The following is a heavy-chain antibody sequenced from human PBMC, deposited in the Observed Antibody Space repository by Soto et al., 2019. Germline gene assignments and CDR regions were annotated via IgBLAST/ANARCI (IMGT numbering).Heavy chain of an antibody. CDR1: GDSITGYY. V-gene: IGHV4-4*08. CDR2: MSARGRS. D-gene: IGHD6-13*01. Sequence: SETLSLTCSVSGDSITGYYWSWIRHTPGKGLEWIGDMSARGRSTYSPSLRGRVTMSIDTSKNQFSLRLTSVTAADTAVYYCASSVSVGNPRAPVHSGPAPRVTVS. CDR3: ASSVSVGNPRAPVH. J-gene: IGHJ4*02.